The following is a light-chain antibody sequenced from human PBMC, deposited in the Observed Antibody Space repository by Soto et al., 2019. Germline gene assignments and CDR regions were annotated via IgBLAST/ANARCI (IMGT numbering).Light chain of an antibody. J-gene: IGKJ4*01. CDR2: GAS. Sequence: EIVLTHSPGTLSLSPCERATLSCSAGQSVGGSYLAWYQQKPGQAPRLLIYGASSRATGIPDRFSGSGSGTDFTLTISRLESEDFAVYYCQQRSNWPRLTFGGGTKVDIK. CDR3: QQRSNWPRLT. CDR1: QSVGGSY. V-gene: IGKV3D-20*02.